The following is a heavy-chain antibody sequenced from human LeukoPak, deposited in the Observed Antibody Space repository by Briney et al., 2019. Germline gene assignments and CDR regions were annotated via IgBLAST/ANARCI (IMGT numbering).Heavy chain of an antibody. CDR2: IYYSGST. D-gene: IGHD2-21*02. J-gene: IGHJ4*02. CDR1: GGSISSYY. V-gene: IGHV4-59*04. Sequence: SQTLSLTCAVSGGSISSYYWSWIRQPPGKGLEWIGYIYYSGSTYYNPSLKSRVTVSVHTSKNQFSLRLSSVTAADTAVYYCVTCRAYIRGGFDFWGQGALVTVSS. CDR3: VTCRAYIRGGFDF.